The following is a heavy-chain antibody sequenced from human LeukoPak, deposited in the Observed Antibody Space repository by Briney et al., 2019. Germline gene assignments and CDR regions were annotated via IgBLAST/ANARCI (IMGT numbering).Heavy chain of an antibody. Sequence: ASVKVSCKASGYTFTGYYLHWVRQAPGQGLEWMGWINPNSGGTNYAQKFQGRVTMTRDTSINTAYMELSRLRSDDTAAYYCASGFSSSYDYDSSGSYFDYWGQGTLVTVSS. J-gene: IGHJ4*02. D-gene: IGHD3-22*01. CDR1: GYTFTGYY. CDR3: ASGFSSSYDYDSSGSYFDY. CDR2: INPNSGGT. V-gene: IGHV1-2*02.